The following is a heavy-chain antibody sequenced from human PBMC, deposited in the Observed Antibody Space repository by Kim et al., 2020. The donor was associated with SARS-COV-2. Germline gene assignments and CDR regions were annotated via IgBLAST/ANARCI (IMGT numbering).Heavy chain of an antibody. V-gene: IGHV4-34*01. CDR3: ARGMRYYCSGGSCNQFDY. J-gene: IGHJ4*02. CDR2: INHSGST. Sequence: SETLSLTCAVYGGSFSGYYWSWIRQPPGKGLEWIGEINHSGSTNYNPSLKSRVTISVDTSKNQFSLKLSSVTAADTAVYYCARGMRYYCSGGSCNQFDYWGQGTLVTVSS. CDR1: GGSFSGYY. D-gene: IGHD2-15*01.